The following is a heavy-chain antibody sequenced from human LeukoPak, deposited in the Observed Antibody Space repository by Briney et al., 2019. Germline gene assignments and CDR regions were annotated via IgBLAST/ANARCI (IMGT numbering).Heavy chain of an antibody. J-gene: IGHJ5*02. CDR3: ARAPRYCSSTSCYTGNWFDP. CDR2: IYYSGST. Sequence: SETLSLTCTVSGGSISSYYWSWIRQPPGKGLEWIGYIYYSGSTNYDPSLKSRVTISVDTSKNQFSLKLSSVTAADTAVYYCARAPRYCSSTSCYTGNWFDPWGQGTLVTVSS. CDR1: GGSISSYY. V-gene: IGHV4-59*12. D-gene: IGHD2-2*02.